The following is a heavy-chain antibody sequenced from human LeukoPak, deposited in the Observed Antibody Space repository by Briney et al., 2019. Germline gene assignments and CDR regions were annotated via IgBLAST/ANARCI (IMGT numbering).Heavy chain of an antibody. CDR3: ARDASRGFDT. CDR2: IKDDGRQK. J-gene: IGHJ4*02. Sequence: GGSLRLSCAPSGFTFSRYWMTWVRQTPGKGLEWVASIKDDGRQKYYVDSVKGRFTVSRDNAKSSAYLQMDSLRVEDTALCYCARDASRGFDTWGQGTLVTVSS. CDR1: GFTFSRYW. D-gene: IGHD5-24*01. V-gene: IGHV3-7*01.